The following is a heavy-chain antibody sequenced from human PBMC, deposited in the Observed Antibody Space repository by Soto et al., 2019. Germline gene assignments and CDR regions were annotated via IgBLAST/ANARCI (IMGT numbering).Heavy chain of an antibody. V-gene: IGHV4-59*01. CDR2: IYYSGST. J-gene: IGHJ5*01. CDR3: ATMLQSSWFDS. Sequence: ASETLSLTCTVSGGSISSYYWSWIRQPPGKGLEWIGYIYYSGSTNYNPSLKSRVTISVDTSKNQFSLKLSSVTAADTAVYYCATMLQSSWFDSWGRGTLVTVSS. CDR1: GGSISSYY. D-gene: IGHD2-15*01.